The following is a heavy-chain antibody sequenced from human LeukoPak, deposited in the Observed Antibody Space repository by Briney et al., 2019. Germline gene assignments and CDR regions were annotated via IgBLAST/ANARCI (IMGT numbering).Heavy chain of an antibody. J-gene: IGHJ4*02. CDR2: IRYDGSNK. D-gene: IGHD3/OR15-3a*01. Sequence: GGSLRLSCAASGFTFSSYGMHWVRQAPGEGLGWVAFIRYDGSNKYYADSVKGRFTISRDNSKTTLYLQMNSLRAEDTAVYYCAIGLSEGPMVSIDYWGQGTLVTVSS. CDR1: GFTFSSYG. V-gene: IGHV3-30*02. CDR3: AIGLSEGPMVSIDY.